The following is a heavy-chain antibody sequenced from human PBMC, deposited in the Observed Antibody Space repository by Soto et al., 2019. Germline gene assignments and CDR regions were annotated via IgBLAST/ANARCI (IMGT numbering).Heavy chain of an antibody. CDR3: ARAEYCSGGSCFDY. CDR2: ISSSGSTI. D-gene: IGHD2-15*01. CDR1: GFTLSSYE. J-gene: IGHJ4*02. V-gene: IGHV3-48*03. Sequence: GGSLRLSCAASGFTLSSYEMNWVRQAPGKGLEWVSYISSSGSTIYYADSVKGRFTISRDNAKNSLYLQMNSLRAEDTAVYYCARAEYCSGGSCFDYWGQGTLVTVSS.